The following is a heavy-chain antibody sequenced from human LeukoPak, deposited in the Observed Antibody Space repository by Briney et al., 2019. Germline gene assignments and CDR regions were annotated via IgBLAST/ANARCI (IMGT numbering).Heavy chain of an antibody. J-gene: IGHJ4*02. Sequence: SQTLSLTCTVSGGSISSGGYYWSWIRQHPGKGLEWIGYIYYSGSTYYNPCLKSRVTISVDTSKNQFSLKLSSVTAADTAVYYCARVRGGGSYDFDYWGQGTLVTVSS. CDR3: ARVRGGGSYDFDY. D-gene: IGHD1-26*01. CDR2: IYYSGST. V-gene: IGHV4-31*03. CDR1: GGSISSGGYY.